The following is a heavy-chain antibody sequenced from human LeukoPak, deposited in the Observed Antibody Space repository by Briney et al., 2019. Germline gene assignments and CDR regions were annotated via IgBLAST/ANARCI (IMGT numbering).Heavy chain of an antibody. CDR2: IRYDGSNK. CDR3: AKPHFDD. CDR1: GFTFSTYG. J-gene: IGHJ4*02. Sequence: GGSLRLSCTASGFTFSTYGMHWVRQAPGKGLEWVAFIRYDGSNKYYADSVKGRFTISRDNSKNTLYLQMNSLRAGDTAVYYCAKPHFDDWGQGTLVTVSS. V-gene: IGHV3-30*02.